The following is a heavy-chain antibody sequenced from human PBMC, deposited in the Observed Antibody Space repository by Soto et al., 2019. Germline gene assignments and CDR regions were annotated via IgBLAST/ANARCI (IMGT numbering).Heavy chain of an antibody. CDR3: AREQGYSSGWYGGGDYGMDV. CDR1: GGTFSSYT. Sequence: QVQLVQSGAEVKKPGSSVKVSCKASGGTFSSYTISWVRQAPGQGLEWMGRIIPILGIANYAQKFQGRVQVTGDKSTSTAYRGLGSRRSGGRAGYYCAREQGYSSGWYGGGDYGMDVWGQGTTVTVSS. D-gene: IGHD6-19*01. J-gene: IGHJ6*02. CDR2: IIPILGIA. V-gene: IGHV1-69*08.